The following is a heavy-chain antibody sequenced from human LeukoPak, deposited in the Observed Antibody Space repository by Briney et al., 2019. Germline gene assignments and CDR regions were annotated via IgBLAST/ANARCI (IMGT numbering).Heavy chain of an antibody. V-gene: IGHV3-23*01. CDR3: AKDRRALLRYFDWLPFDY. J-gene: IGHJ4*02. Sequence: GGSLRLSCAASGFTFRSYTMSWVRQAPGKGLEWVSVISGSGGNTYYADPVKGRFTISRDNSKNTLYMQMNSLRAEDTAVYYCAKDRRALLRYFDWLPFDYWGQGTLVTVSS. CDR1: GFTFRSYT. CDR2: ISGSGGNT. D-gene: IGHD3-9*01.